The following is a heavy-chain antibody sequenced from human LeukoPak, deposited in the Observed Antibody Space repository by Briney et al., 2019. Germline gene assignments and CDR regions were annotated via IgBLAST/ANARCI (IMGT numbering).Heavy chain of an antibody. D-gene: IGHD3-10*01. CDR1: GFTFSSYG. J-gene: IGHJ4*02. V-gene: IGHV3-30*02. CDR3: ARGPAMVRGVVPFDY. CDR2: IRYDGSNK. Sequence: PGGSLRLSCAASGFTFSSYGVHWVRQAPGKGLEWVAFIRYDGSNKYYADSVKGRFTISRDNSKNTLYLQMNSLRAEDTAVYYCARGPAMVRGVVPFDYWGQGTLVTVSS.